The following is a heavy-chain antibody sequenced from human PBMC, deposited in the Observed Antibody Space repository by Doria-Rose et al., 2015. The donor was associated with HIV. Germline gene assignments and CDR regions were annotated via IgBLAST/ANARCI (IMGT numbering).Heavy chain of an antibody. V-gene: IGHV3-9*03. CDR2: ICWDSGAK. J-gene: IGHJ6*03. CDR1: GFSFESYA. CDR3: AKAPIIAPKYYFYMDV. Sequence: VQLVQSGGGLVQPGRFLRLSCVGSGFSFESYAMHWVRLAPGNGLEWVAGICWDSGAKANADSVARRFTISSDNGKKSVDLEMRSLRPEDMAFYYCAKAPIIAPKYYFYMDVWGKGTSVTVSS. D-gene: IGHD2-21*01.